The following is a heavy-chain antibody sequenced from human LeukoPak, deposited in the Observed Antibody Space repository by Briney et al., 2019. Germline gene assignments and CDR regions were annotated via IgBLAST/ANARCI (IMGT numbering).Heavy chain of an antibody. CDR3: AKRGSVGTLGHFDY. CDR1: GFGVHTFA. V-gene: IGHV3-23*01. J-gene: IGHJ4*02. Sequence: GGSLRLSCAVSGFGVHTFAMSWVRQAPGKGLEWLASITKYDGRLYYADSVRGRFTISRDNSKNTLFLQMNSLRAEDTAVYYCAKRGSVGTLGHFDYWGQGTLVTVSS. CDR2: ITKYDGRL. D-gene: IGHD6-13*01.